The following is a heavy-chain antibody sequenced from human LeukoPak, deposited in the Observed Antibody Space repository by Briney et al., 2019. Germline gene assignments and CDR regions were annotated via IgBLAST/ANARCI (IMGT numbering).Heavy chain of an antibody. CDR2: INPSGGST. Sequence: ASVKVSCKASGYTFTSYYMHWVRQAPGQGLEWMGIINPSGGSTSYAQKFQGRVTMTRDTSTSTVYMELSSLRSEDTAVYYCARGRGDDYGGNWNAFVIWGQGTMVTVSS. CDR1: GYTFTSYY. CDR3: ARGRGDDYGGNWNAFVI. D-gene: IGHD4-23*01. J-gene: IGHJ3*02. V-gene: IGHV1-46*01.